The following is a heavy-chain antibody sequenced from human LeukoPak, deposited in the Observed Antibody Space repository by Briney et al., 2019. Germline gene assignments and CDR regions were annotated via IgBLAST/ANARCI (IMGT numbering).Heavy chain of an antibody. Sequence: PGGSLRLSCAASGFTVSSYGMHWVRQAPGKGLEWVTVTWYDGSKKYYADSVKGRFTISRDNSKNTLYLQMNSLRVEDTAVYYCARVANITTFGMDVWGQGTTVTVSS. CDR2: TWYDGSKK. V-gene: IGHV3-33*08. D-gene: IGHD3-9*01. J-gene: IGHJ6*02. CDR3: ARVANITTFGMDV. CDR1: GFTVSSYG.